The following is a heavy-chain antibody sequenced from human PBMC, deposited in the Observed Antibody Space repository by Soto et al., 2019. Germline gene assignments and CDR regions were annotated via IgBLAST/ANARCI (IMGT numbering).Heavy chain of an antibody. Sequence: PSETLSLTCAVYGGSFSGYYWSWIRQPPGKVLEWIGEINHSGSTNYNPSLKSRVTISVDTSKNQFSLKLSSVTAADTAVYYCARSLWFGELFGFWFDPWGQGTLVNVSS. J-gene: IGHJ5*02. CDR1: GGSFSGYY. D-gene: IGHD3-10*01. V-gene: IGHV4-34*01. CDR3: ARSLWFGELFGFWFDP. CDR2: INHSGST.